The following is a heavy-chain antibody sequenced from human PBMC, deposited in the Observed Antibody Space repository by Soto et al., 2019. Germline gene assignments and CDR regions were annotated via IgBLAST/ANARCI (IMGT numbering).Heavy chain of an antibody. Sequence: VASVKVSCKASGYTFTGYNMHCVRQAPGQGLEWMGWINPNSGGTNYAQKFQGWVTMTRDTSISTAYMELSRLRSDDTAVYYCARAAYYDFWSGSYFDYWGQGTLVTVSS. D-gene: IGHD3-3*01. CDR2: INPNSGGT. V-gene: IGHV1-2*04. J-gene: IGHJ4*02. CDR3: ARAAYYDFWSGSYFDY. CDR1: GYTFTGYN.